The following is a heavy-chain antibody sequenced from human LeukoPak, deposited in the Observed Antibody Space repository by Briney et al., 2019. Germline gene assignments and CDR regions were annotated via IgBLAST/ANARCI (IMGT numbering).Heavy chain of an antibody. CDR3: ARAFFGVVGGRLYYYYYMDV. CDR1: GYTFTGYY. D-gene: IGHD3-3*01. V-gene: IGHV1-2*06. J-gene: IGHJ6*03. CDR2: INPNSGGT. Sequence: ASVKVSCKASGYTFTGYYMHWVRQAPGQGLEWMGRINPNSGGTNYAQKFQGRVTMTRDTSISTAYMELSRLRSDDTAVYYCARAFFGVVGGRLYYYYYMDVWGKGTTVTVSS.